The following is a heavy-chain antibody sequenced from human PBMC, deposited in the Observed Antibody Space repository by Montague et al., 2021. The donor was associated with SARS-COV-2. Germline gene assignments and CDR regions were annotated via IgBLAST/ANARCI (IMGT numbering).Heavy chain of an antibody. V-gene: IGHV4-31*03. CDR2: TYDDRPI. CDR1: GASIRDAYH. D-gene: IGHD3-16*01. CDR3: AAYIIGAGGRGS. J-gene: IGHJ1*01. Sequence: TLSLTCTVSGASIRDAYHCSLNRQHPGKDLEWIGHTYDDRPIYYNPSLRGRASISLDTSENRFSLPLTSVTAADTALSYCAAYIIGAGGRGSWGQGALVTVSS.